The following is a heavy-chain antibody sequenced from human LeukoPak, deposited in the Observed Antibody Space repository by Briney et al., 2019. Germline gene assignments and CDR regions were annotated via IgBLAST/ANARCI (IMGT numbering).Heavy chain of an antibody. CDR2: ISSSGSTI. V-gene: IGHV3-11*01. CDR3: ASSPDWLLEYYFDY. J-gene: IGHJ4*02. CDR1: GFTFSDYY. D-gene: IGHD3-9*01. Sequence: PGGSLRLSCAASGFTFSDYYMSWIRQAPGKGLEWVSYISSSGSTIYYADSVKGRFTISRDNAKNSLYLQMNSLRAEDTAVYYCASSPDWLLEYYFDYWGQGTLVTVSS.